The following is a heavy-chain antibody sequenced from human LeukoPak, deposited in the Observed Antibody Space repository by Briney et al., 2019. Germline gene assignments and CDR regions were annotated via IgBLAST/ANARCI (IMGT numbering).Heavy chain of an antibody. D-gene: IGHD3-3*01. CDR1: GGSISSGGYY. CDR3: ARFSYDFWSGYLDY. CDR2: IYYSGST. J-gene: IGHJ4*02. Sequence: SETLSLTCTVSGGSISSGGYYWSWIRQPPGKGLEWIGYIYYSGSTYYNPSLKSRVTISVDTSKNQFSLKLSSVTAADTAVYYCARFSYDFWSGYLDYWGQGTLVTVSS. V-gene: IGHV4-30-4*01.